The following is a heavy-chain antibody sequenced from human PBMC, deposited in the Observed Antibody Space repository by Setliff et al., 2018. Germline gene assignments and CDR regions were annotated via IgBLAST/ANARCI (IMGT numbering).Heavy chain of an antibody. J-gene: IGHJ4*02. D-gene: IGHD2-8*01. V-gene: IGHV1-18*01. CDR2: ISAYNGKT. CDR3: LRLVRYCTKIACQATSGDEV. Sequence: ASVKVFCKASGYTLSNSILSWVRQAPGQGLEWMGWISAYNGKTYFAQKFQDRITLTTDTSTNTGYLELRGLRSDDTAVYYCLRLVRYCTKIACQATSGDEVWGRGTLVTVSS. CDR1: GYTLSNSI.